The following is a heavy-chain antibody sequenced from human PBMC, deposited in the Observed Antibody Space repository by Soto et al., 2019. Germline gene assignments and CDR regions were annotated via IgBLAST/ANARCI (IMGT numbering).Heavy chain of an antibody. D-gene: IGHD3-22*01. Sequence: EVQLVESGGGLVKPGGSLRLSCAASGFTFSSYSMNWVRQAPGKGLEWVSSISSSSSYIYYADSVKGRFTISGDNAKNSLYLQMNSLRAEDTAVYYCARGLYYYDSSAYYSPWGQGTLVTVSS. CDR3: ARGLYYYDSSAYYSP. CDR2: ISSSSSYI. V-gene: IGHV3-21*01. J-gene: IGHJ5*02. CDR1: GFTFSSYS.